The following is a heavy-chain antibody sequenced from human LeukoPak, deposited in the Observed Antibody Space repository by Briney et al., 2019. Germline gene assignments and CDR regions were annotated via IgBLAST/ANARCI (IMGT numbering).Heavy chain of an antibody. CDR2: ISAYNGNT. CDR3: AKQLVAGSRYFDY. J-gene: IGHJ4*02. V-gene: IGHV1-18*01. CDR1: GYTFTSYG. Sequence: ASVKVSCKASGYTFTSYGISWARQAPGQGLEWIGWISAYNGNTKYSQKFQGRVTITRDTSASTAYMELSSLRSEDTAVYYCAKQLVAGSRYFDYWGQGTLVTVSS. D-gene: IGHD6-19*01.